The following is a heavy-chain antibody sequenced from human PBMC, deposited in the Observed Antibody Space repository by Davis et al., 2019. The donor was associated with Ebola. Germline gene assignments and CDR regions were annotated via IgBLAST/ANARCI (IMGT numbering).Heavy chain of an antibody. Sequence: MPSETLSLTCAVSGGSISSSTYYWGWIRQPPGKGLEWIGSIYNSGGTYYNPSLKSRVSMSEDTSKNQFSLKLSSVTAADTAVYYCARMKTDGYSPTIDYWGQGTLVTVSS. CDR3: ARMKTDGYSPTIDY. D-gene: IGHD5-24*01. CDR1: GGSISSSTYY. CDR2: IYNSGGT. V-gene: IGHV4-39*07. J-gene: IGHJ4*02.